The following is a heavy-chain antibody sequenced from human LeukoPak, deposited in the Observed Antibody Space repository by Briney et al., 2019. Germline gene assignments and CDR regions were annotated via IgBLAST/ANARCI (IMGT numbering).Heavy chain of an antibody. CDR2: IYHSGST. D-gene: IGHD3-10*01. Sequence: SETLSLTCAVSGGSISSGGYSWSWIRQPPGKGLEWIGYIYHSGSTYYNPSLKSRVTISVDTSKNQFSLKLSSVTAADTAVYYCARHRSYYYGSGSYSDWFDPWGQGTLVTVSS. J-gene: IGHJ5*02. V-gene: IGHV4-30-2*03. CDR3: ARHRSYYYGSGSYSDWFDP. CDR1: GGSISSGGYS.